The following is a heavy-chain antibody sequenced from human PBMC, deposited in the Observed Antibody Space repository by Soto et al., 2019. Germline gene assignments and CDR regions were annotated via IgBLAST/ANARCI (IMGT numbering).Heavy chain of an antibody. D-gene: IGHD6-13*01. V-gene: IGHV3-66*01. CDR2: IYSGGST. Sequence: GGSLRLSCAASGFTVSNNYMSWVRQAPGKGLEWVSLIYSGGSTYYADSVKGRFTISRDNSKNTLYLQMNSLRAEDTAVYYCARDFAPGIAAAGTAPHWGQGTLVTVSS. J-gene: IGHJ4*02. CDR3: ARDFAPGIAAAGTAPH. CDR1: GFTVSNNY.